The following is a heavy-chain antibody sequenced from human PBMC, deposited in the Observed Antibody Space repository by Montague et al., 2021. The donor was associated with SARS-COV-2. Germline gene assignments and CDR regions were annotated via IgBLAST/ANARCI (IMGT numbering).Heavy chain of an antibody. CDR1: GFTFSSYA. J-gene: IGHJ4*02. CDR2: ISYDGSNK. CDR3: AGAGKAEPILLWFGELYKAPFDY. Sequence: SLRLSCAASGFTFSSYAMHWVRQAPGKGLEWVAVISYDGSNKYYADSVKGRFTISRDNSKNTLYLQMNSLRAEDTAVYYCAGAGKAEPILLWFGELYKAPFDYWGQGTLVTVSS. V-gene: IGHV3-30-3*01. D-gene: IGHD3-10*01.